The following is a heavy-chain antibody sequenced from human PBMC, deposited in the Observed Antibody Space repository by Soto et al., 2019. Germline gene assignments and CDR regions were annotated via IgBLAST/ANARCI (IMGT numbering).Heavy chain of an antibody. V-gene: IGHV3-23*01. CDR3: AKDSNRLSITIFGVGAQNDAFDI. Sequence: GGSLRLSCAASGFTFSSYAMSWVRQAPGKGLEWVSAISGSGGSTYYADSVKGRFTISRDNSKNPLYLQMNSLRAEDTAVYYCAKDSNRLSITIFGVGAQNDAFDIWGQGTMVTVSS. CDR2: ISGSGGST. D-gene: IGHD3-3*01. J-gene: IGHJ3*02. CDR1: GFTFSSYA.